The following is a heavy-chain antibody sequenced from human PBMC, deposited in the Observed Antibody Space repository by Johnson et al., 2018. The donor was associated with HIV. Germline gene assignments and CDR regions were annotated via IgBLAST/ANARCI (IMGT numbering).Heavy chain of an antibody. Sequence: QVQLVESGGGVVQPGRSLRLSCAASGFTFSSYAMHWVRQAPGKGLEWVAVISYDGSNKYYADSVKGRFTISRDNSKNTLYLQMNSLRAEDTAVYYCAKAFPYSTCCSAYPHPSPHDAFDIWGPGPMVTVSS. CDR2: ISYDGSNK. CDR1: GFTFSSYA. V-gene: IGHV3-30*04. J-gene: IGHJ3*02. D-gene: IGHD2-15*01. CDR3: AKAFPYSTCCSAYPHPSPHDAFDI.